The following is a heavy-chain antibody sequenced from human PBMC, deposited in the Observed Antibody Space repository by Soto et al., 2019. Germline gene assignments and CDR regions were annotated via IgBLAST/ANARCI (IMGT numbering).Heavy chain of an antibody. Sequence: QAQLVESGGGVVQPGRSLRLSCAASAFAFSSCGMHWVRQAPGTGLEWVAVISYDGSLQHYADSVKGRFTISRDNSKNMVLLQMSSLRAEDTAVYYCVSDRGYGHASVPYSWGQGTLVSVSS. CDR2: ISYDGSLQ. CDR1: AFAFSSCG. D-gene: IGHD5-18*01. CDR3: VSDRGYGHASVPYS. J-gene: IGHJ4*02. V-gene: IGHV3-30*03.